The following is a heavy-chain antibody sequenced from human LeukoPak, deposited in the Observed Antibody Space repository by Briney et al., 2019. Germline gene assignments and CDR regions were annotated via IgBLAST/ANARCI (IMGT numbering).Heavy chain of an antibody. J-gene: IGHJ5*02. CDR1: GYSFTSYW. D-gene: IGHD3-10*01. CDR2: IDPSDSDT. V-gene: IGHV5-10-1*01. Sequence: GESLKISCKASGYSFTSYWISWVRQMPGEGLEWMGRIDPSDSDTNYSPSFQGHVTMSVAKSISTAYLQWSSLKASDTAMYFCARHVNWRSGQSWFDPWGQGTLVTVSS. CDR3: ARHVNWRSGQSWFDP.